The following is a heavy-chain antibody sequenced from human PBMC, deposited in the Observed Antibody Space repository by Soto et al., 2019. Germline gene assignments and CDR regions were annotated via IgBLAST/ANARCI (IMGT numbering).Heavy chain of an antibody. V-gene: IGHV3-23*01. CDR2: ISGSGGST. D-gene: IGHD6-13*01. CDR1: GFPFRTYA. J-gene: IGHJ4*02. CDR3: AKENGYSSSWFEFDY. Sequence: PGVTLRLSCAAYGFPFRTYALSWVRQAPGKGLEWVSAISGSGGSTYYADSVKGRFTISRDNSKNTLYLQMNSLRAEDTAVYYCAKENGYSSSWFEFDYWGQGT.